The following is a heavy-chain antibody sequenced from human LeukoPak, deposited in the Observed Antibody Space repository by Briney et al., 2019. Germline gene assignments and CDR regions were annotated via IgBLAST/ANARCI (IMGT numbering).Heavy chain of an antibody. D-gene: IGHD2-15*01. CDR3: ATESSAGSCSGGSCYSDVHY. V-gene: IGHV4-34*01. J-gene: IGHJ4*02. CDR2: INHSGST. Sequence: PSETLSLTCAVYGGSFSGYYWSWIRQPPEKGLEWIGEINHSGSTNYNPSLKSRVTISVDTSKNQFSLKLSSVTAADTAVYYCATESSAGSCSGGSCYSDVHYWGQGTLVTVSS. CDR1: GGSFSGYY.